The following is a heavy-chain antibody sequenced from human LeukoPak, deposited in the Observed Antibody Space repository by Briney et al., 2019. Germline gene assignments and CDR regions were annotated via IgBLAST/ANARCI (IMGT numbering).Heavy chain of an antibody. V-gene: IGHV1-58*01. Sequence: ASVKVSCRASGFTFTSSAVQWVRQARGQRLEWIGWIVVGSGNTNYAQKFQERVTITRDMSTSTAYMELSSLRSEDTAVYYCAAEQWLAYDAFDIWGQGTMVTVSS. D-gene: IGHD6-19*01. J-gene: IGHJ3*02. CDR2: IVVGSGNT. CDR1: GFTFTSSA. CDR3: AAEQWLAYDAFDI.